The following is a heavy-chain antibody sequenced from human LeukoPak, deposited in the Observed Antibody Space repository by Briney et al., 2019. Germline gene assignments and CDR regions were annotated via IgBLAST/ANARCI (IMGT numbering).Heavy chain of an antibody. CDR3: ARVCGRNTVTVTYYFDY. D-gene: IGHD4-17*01. V-gene: IGHV4-31*03. CDR2: IYYSGST. CDR1: VGSISSGGYY. J-gene: IGHJ4*02. Sequence: PSETLSLTCTVSVGSISSGGYYWSWIRQHPGEGLEWIGYIYYSGSTYYNPSLKSRVTISVDTSKNQFSLKLSSVTAADTAVYYCARVCGRNTVTVTYYFDYWGQGTLVTVSS.